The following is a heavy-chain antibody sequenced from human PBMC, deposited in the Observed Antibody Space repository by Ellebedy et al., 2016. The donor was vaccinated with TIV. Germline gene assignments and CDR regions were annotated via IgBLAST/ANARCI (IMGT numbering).Heavy chain of an antibody. CDR3: ARETLGAFDI. J-gene: IGHJ3*02. V-gene: IGHV4-59*01. CDR2: IYYSGST. CDR1: GGSISSYY. Sequence: SETLSLTXTVSGGSISSYYWNWIRQPPGKGLEWIGYIYYSGSTNYNPSLKSRVTISVDTSKNQFSLKLTSVTSADTAVYYCARETLGAFDIWGQGTLVTVSS.